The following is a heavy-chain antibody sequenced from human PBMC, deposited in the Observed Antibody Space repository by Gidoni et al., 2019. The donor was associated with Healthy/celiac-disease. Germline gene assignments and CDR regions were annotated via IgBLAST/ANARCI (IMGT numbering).Heavy chain of an antibody. D-gene: IGHD1-7*01. Sequence: QVQLGESGGGVVQPGRSLRLSCSASGFTFSSYAMHWVRQAPGKGLEWVAVISYDGSNKYYADSVKGRFTISRDNSKNTLYLQMNSLRAEDTAVYYCAREGTGTTPLGAFDIWGQGTMVTVSS. CDR3: AREGTGTTPLGAFDI. CDR2: ISYDGSNK. J-gene: IGHJ3*02. V-gene: IGHV3-30-3*01. CDR1: GFTFSSYA.